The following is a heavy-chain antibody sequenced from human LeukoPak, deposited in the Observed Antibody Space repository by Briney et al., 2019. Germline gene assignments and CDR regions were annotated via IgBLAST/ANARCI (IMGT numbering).Heavy chain of an antibody. CDR3: ARSHQRVGIEDY. CDR2: ISSSSSTI. V-gene: IGHV3-48*04. J-gene: IGHJ4*02. CDR1: GFNFNSFG. Sequence: QSGGSLRLSCAASGFNFNSFGMSWVRQAPGKGLEWLSYISSSSSTIYYADFVRGRFTISRDNAKNSLYLQINSLRADDTAVYYCARSHQRVGIEDYWGQGTLVTVSS. D-gene: IGHD1-26*01.